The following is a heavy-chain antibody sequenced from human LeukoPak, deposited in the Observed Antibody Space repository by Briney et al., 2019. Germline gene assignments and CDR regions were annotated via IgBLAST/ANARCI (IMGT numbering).Heavy chain of an antibody. CDR1: GFTFSSYG. CDR3: ARAGGYCSSTSCRSPAYYYYGMDV. Sequence: PGRSLRLSCAASGFTFSSYGMHWVRQAPGKGLEWVAVIWYDGSNKYYADSVKGRFTISRDNSKNTLYLQMNSLRAEDTAVYYCARAGGYCSSTSCRSPAYYYYGMDVWGQGTTVTVSS. J-gene: IGHJ6*02. D-gene: IGHD2-2*01. V-gene: IGHV3-33*01. CDR2: IWYDGSNK.